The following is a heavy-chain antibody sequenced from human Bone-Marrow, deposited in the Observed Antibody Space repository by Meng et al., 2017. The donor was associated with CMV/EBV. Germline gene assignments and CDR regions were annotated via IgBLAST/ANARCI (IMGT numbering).Heavy chain of an antibody. CDR1: GFTFSSYA. CDR3: ATKKSG. J-gene: IGHJ4*02. V-gene: IGHV3-23*01. CDR2: ISGSGGST. Sequence: GESLKISCAASGFTFSSYAMSWVRQAPGKGLEWVSAISGSGGSTYYADSVRGRFSISRDNSKDTLYLEMNSLTTEDTAVYYCATKKSGWGQGTLVTVSS. D-gene: IGHD3-3*01.